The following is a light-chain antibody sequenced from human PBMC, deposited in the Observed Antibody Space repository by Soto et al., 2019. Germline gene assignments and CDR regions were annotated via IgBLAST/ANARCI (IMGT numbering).Light chain of an antibody. Sequence: MVLSQSPATLSLTPGERATLSCRASESVGSYLTWYQHKPGQAPRLLIYDAFNRATGIPARFSGSGSGTDFTLTISSLEPEDFAVYYCQQRSKWPPITFGQGTRLEIK. J-gene: IGKJ5*01. CDR2: DAF. V-gene: IGKV3-11*01. CDR1: ESVGSY. CDR3: QQRSKWPPIT.